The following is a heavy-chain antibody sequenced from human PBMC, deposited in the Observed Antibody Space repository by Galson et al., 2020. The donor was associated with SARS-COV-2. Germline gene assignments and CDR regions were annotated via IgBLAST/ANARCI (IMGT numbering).Heavy chain of an antibody. Sequence: GESLKISCAASGFTFSKFAMSWVRQAPGKGLEWVSTISATTYYTDSVRGRFTISRDNSKNTLYLLMNSLRPEDTAVYYCAKDLSGGIGYMDVWVEGTTVTISS. D-gene: IGHD2-15*01. V-gene: IGHV3-23*01. CDR3: AKDLSGGIGYMDV. CDR1: GFTFSKFA. J-gene: IGHJ6*03. CDR2: ISATT.